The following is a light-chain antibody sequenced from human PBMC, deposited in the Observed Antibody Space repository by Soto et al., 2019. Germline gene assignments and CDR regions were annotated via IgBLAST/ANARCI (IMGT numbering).Light chain of an antibody. CDR1: SSDVGGYNY. Sequence: QSALTQPASVSGSPGQSITISCTGTSSDVGGYNYVSWYQQHPGKAPELMIYDVSNRPSGVSNRFSGSKSGNTASLTISGLQAEDEADYYCSSYTSSLVVFGGGTQLTVL. V-gene: IGLV2-14*01. J-gene: IGLJ2*01. CDR3: SSYTSSLVV. CDR2: DVS.